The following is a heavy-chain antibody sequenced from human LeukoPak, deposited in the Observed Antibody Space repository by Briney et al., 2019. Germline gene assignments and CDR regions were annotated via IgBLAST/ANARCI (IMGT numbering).Heavy chain of an antibody. J-gene: IGHJ4*02. V-gene: IGHV1-8*02. CDR2: MNPNSGNT. Sequence: ASVKVSCKASGYTFTSYDINWVRQATGQGLEWMGWMNPNSGNTGYAQKFQGRVTTTRDTSISTAYMELSRLRSDDTAVYYCARDSLSIVGATPLLDWGQGTLVTVSS. CDR1: GYTFTSYD. CDR3: ARDSLSIVGATPLLD. D-gene: IGHD1-26*01.